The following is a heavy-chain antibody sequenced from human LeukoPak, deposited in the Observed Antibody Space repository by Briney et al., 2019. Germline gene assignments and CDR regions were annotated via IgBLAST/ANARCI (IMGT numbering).Heavy chain of an antibody. Sequence: SETLSLTCAVYGGSFSGYYWSWIRQPPGKGLEWIGEINHSGSTNYNPSLKSRVTISVYTSKNQFSLKLSSVTAADTAVYYCARPHYYYYYMDVWGKGTTVTVSS. CDR1: GGSFSGYY. CDR2: INHSGST. J-gene: IGHJ6*03. CDR3: ARPHYYYYYMDV. V-gene: IGHV4-34*01.